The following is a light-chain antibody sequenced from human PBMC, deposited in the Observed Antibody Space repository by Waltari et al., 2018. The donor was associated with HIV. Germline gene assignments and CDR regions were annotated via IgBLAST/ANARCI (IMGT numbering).Light chain of an antibody. J-gene: IGKJ3*01. CDR2: GAF. V-gene: IGKV3-20*01. CDR1: QTVSSSY. Sequence: EIVLTQSPGTLYLSTGERATLSCRASQTVSSSYFAWYQQRPGQAPRPLISGAFSRATVIPDRFSGSGSGTDFTLTISRLEPEDFAVYYCQHSGTSPRFGPGTKVDIK. CDR3: QHSGTSPR.